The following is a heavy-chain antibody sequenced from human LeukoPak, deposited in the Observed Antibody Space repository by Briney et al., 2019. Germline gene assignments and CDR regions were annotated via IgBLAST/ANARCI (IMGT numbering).Heavy chain of an antibody. Sequence: ASVKVSCKASGYTFTSYVMHWVRQAPGQRLEWMGWINAGNGNTKYSQEFQGRVTITRDTSASTAYMELSSLRSEDMAVYYCARSGIQLWFGDNWFDPWGQGTLVTVSS. D-gene: IGHD5-18*01. CDR3: ARSGIQLWFGDNWFDP. CDR1: GYTFTSYV. V-gene: IGHV1-3*03. CDR2: INAGNGNT. J-gene: IGHJ5*02.